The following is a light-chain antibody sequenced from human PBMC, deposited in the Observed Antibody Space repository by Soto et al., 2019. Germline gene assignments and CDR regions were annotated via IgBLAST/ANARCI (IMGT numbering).Light chain of an antibody. Sequence: DIKMTQSPCSLSASVGDRVTITCRASQSISSYLNWYQQKPGKAPKLLIYAASSLQSGVPSRFSGIVSGTDCTLTISSLQKEDGATYDCQQANSFTLTFGGGTKVDIK. CDR1: QSISSY. CDR2: AAS. CDR3: QQANSFTLT. J-gene: IGKJ4*01. V-gene: IGKV1-39*01.